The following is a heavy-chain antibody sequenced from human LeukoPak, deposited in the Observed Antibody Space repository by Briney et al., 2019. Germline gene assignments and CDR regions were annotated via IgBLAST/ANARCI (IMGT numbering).Heavy chain of an antibody. Sequence: SETLSLTCTVSGGSMSGYYWSWIRQPAGKGLEWIGRIYTSGSTNYNPSLKSRVTISVDTSKNQFSLKLSSVTAADTAVYYCARYSSSDDAFDIWGQGTMVTVSS. D-gene: IGHD6-13*01. CDR3: ARYSSSDDAFDI. V-gene: IGHV4-4*07. CDR2: IYTSGST. J-gene: IGHJ3*02. CDR1: GGSMSGYY.